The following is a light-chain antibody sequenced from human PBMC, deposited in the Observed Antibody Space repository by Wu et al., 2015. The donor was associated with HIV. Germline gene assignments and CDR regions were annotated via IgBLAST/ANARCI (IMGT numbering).Light chain of an antibody. V-gene: IGKV3-20*01. CDR1: QSVSSY. Sequence: EIVLTQSPGTLSLSPGERATLSCRASQSVSSYLAWYQQKPGQAPRLLIYGASSRAAGVPDRFSGSGSGTDFTLTITMLEPEDFAIYYCQQYGRSPKYSFGQGTKLEIK. CDR3: QQYGRSPKYS. J-gene: IGKJ2*03. CDR2: GAS.